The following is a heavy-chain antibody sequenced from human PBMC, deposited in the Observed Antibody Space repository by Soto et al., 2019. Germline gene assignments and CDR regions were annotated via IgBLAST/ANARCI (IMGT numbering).Heavy chain of an antibody. CDR3: ARIFGLVMGDSYHGTNV. D-gene: IGHD3-9*01. J-gene: IGHJ2*01. CDR2: IIPIFGTA. V-gene: IGHV1-69*05. CDR1: GGTFSSYA. Sequence: VKVACPASGGTFSSYAISWVRQAPGQGLEWMGGIIPIFGTANYAQKFQGRVTMTRDTSISTAYMELSRLRSDDTAVYYCARIFGLVMGDSYHGTNVGGR.